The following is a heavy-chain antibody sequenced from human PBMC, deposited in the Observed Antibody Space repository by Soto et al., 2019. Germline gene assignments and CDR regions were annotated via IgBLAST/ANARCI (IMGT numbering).Heavy chain of an antibody. CDR2: IIPIFGTA. CDR1: GGTFSSYA. J-gene: IGHJ6*02. V-gene: IGHV1-69*01. Sequence: QVQLVQSGAEVKKPGSSVKVSCKASGGTFSSYAISWVRQAPGQGLEWKGGIIPIFGTANYAQKFQGRVTITADESTSTAYMELSSLRSEDTAVYYCARAQDFCSGPVMYYYYGMDFWGQGTTVTVSS. CDR3: ARAQDFCSGPVMYYYYGMDF. D-gene: IGHD3-3*01.